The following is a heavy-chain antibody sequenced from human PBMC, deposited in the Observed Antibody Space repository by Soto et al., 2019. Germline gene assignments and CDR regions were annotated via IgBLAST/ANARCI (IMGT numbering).Heavy chain of an antibody. CDR3: ARGRYGDY. CDR1: GYGFTTYG. Sequence: QVHLVQSGAEVKKPGASVKVSCKGSGYGFTTYGITWVRQAPGQGLEWMAWISAHNGNKNYAQKLQGRVTVTRDTSTSTAYMELRSLRSDDTAVYYCARGRYGDYWGQGDLVTVSS. J-gene: IGHJ4*02. D-gene: IGHD1-1*01. CDR2: ISAHNGNK. V-gene: IGHV1-18*01.